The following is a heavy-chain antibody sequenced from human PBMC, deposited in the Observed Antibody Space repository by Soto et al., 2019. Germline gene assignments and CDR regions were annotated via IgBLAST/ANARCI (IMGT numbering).Heavy chain of an antibody. CDR2: ISGYNGNT. CDR1: GYTFSNYG. V-gene: IGHV1-18*01. Sequence: ASVKVSCKASGYTFSNYGISWVRQAPGQGLEWMGWISGYNGNTNYAQQFQGRVTMTTDTSTSTAYMELRSLRSDDTAIYYCARDLGYYASGAVDYWGQGILVTVSS. J-gene: IGHJ4*02. D-gene: IGHD3-10*01. CDR3: ARDLGYYASGAVDY.